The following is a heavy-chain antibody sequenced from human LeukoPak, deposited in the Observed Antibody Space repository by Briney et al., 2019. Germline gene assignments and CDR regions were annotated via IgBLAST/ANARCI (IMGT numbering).Heavy chain of an antibody. D-gene: IGHD3-22*01. J-gene: IGHJ5*02. CDR1: GRTFSSYA. CDR3: ARTPKYDSSGYYLNWFDP. CDR2: IIPIFGTA. V-gene: IGHV1-69*01. Sequence: SVKVSCKASGRTFSSYAISWVRQAPGQGLEWMGGIIPIFGTANYAQKFQGRVTITADESTSTAYMELSSLRSEDTAVYYCARTPKYDSSGYYLNWFDPWGQGTLVTVSS.